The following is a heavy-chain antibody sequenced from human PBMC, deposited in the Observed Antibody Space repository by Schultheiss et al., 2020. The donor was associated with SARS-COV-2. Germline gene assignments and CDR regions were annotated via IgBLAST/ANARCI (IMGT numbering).Heavy chain of an antibody. D-gene: IGHD2-21*01. CDR3: AKDVAMKAVIQSNWFDP. J-gene: IGHJ5*02. CDR2: IGTGGDT. CDR1: GFAFSSYA. Sequence: GESLKISCAASGFAFSSYALHWVRRAPGKGLEWVSAIGTGGDTYYADSVMGRFTISRDNAKNSLYLQMNNLRTEDTALYYCAKDVAMKAVIQSNWFDPWGQGTLVTVSS. V-gene: IGHV3-47*02.